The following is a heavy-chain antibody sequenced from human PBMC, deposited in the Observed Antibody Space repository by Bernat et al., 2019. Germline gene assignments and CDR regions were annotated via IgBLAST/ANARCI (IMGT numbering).Heavy chain of an antibody. CDR2: IGGGGGDI. Sequence: EVQLSESGGGLVQPGGSLRLSCVVSGFTFSFYAMNWVRQAPGKGLEWVSSIGGGGGDIYYPDSVRGRFTISRDNSKNTLYLQMNSLRAEDTAIYYCAKDMRGYYRPSDYWGQGTLVTVSS. CDR1: GFTFSFYA. V-gene: IGHV3-23*01. D-gene: IGHD3-22*01. CDR3: AKDMRGYYRPSDY. J-gene: IGHJ4*02.